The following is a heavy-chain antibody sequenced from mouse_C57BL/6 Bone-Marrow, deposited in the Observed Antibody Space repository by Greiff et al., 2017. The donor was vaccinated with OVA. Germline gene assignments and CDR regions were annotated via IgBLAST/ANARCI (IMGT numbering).Heavy chain of an antibody. V-gene: IGHV10-1*01. CDR3: SYYSNYVGAMDY. Sequence: DVMLVESGGGLVQPKGSLKLSCAASGFSFNTYAMNWVRQAPGKGLEWVARIRSKSNNYATYYADSVKDRFTISRDDSESMLYLQMNNLKTEDTAMYYCSYYSNYVGAMDYWGQGTSVTVSS. D-gene: IGHD2-5*01. J-gene: IGHJ4*01. CDR2: IRSKSNNYAT. CDR1: GFSFNTYA.